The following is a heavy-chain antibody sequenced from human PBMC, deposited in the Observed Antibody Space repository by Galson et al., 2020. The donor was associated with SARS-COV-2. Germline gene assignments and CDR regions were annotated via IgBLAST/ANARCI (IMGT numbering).Heavy chain of an antibody. Sequence: SGPTLVKPTQTIRLTCTFPGFSLRTSGMRVSWIRQPPGKALEWLARTDWDDDIFYNTSLKTRLTISKDTSKNQVVLTMTNVDPVDTATYYCARCPTASVVQSHFDYWGQGTLVTVSS. CDR1: GFSLRTSGMR. V-gene: IGHV2-70*04. CDR2: TDWDDDI. J-gene: IGHJ4*02. D-gene: IGHD2-15*01. CDR3: ARCPTASVVQSHFDY.